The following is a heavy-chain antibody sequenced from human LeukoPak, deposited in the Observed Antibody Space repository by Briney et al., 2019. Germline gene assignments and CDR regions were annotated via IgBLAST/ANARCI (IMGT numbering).Heavy chain of an antibody. CDR3: ARDRYSSSWYLFDY. D-gene: IGHD6-13*01. J-gene: IGHJ4*02. CDR1: GGTFSSYA. CDR2: IIPILGIA. V-gene: IGHV1-69*04. Sequence: SVKISCKASGGTFSSYAISWVRQAPGQGLEWMGRIIPILGIANYAQKFQGRVTITADKSTSTAYMELSSLRSEDTAVYYCARDRYSSSWYLFDYWGQGTLVTVSS.